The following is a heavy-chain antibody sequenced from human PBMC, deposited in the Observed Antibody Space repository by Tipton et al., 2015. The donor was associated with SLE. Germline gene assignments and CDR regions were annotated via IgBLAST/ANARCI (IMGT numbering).Heavy chain of an antibody. CDR2: ISHSGRT. CDR1: DYSISSGYY. D-gene: IGHD5-24*01. V-gene: IGHV4-38-2*01. J-gene: IGHJ2*01. Sequence: TLSLTCAVSDYSISSGYYWGWIRQPPGKGLEWIGSISHSGRTYYNPSLKSRITVSVDTSKNQFFLKLSSVAAADTAVYYCATRRSRWLQLGYFDLWGRGTLVTVSS. CDR3: ATRRSRWLQLGYFDL.